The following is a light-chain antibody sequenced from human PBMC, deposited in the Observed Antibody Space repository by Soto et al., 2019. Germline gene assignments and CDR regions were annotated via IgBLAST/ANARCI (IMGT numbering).Light chain of an antibody. CDR1: QSVRSSY. CDR3: QQYGTSPRT. CDR2: GVS. V-gene: IGKV3-20*01. J-gene: IGKJ1*01. Sequence: EIVLTQSPGTLSLSPGERATLSCRASQSVRSSYLAWYQQKLGQAPRLLIYGVSNRATGIPDRFSGSGSGTDFTLTIIRLVSEDFAVYYGQQYGTSPRTFGQGTKVEIK.